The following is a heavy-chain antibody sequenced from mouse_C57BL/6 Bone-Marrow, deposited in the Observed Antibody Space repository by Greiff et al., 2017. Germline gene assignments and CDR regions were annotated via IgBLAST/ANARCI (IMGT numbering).Heavy chain of an antibody. CDR2: IYPRSGNT. CDR1: GYTFTSYG. D-gene: IGHD2-3*01. V-gene: IGHV1-81*01. Sequence: QVQLQQSGAELARPGASVKLSCKASGYTFTSYGISWVKQRTGQGLEWIGEIYPRSGNTYYNETFKGKATLTADKSSSTAYMELRSLTSEDSAVYFCARGDGYYAFFDYWGQGTTLTVSA. J-gene: IGHJ2*01. CDR3: ARGDGYYAFFDY.